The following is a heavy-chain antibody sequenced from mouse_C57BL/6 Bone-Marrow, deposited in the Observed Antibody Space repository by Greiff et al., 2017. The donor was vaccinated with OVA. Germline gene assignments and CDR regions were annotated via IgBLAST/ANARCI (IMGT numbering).Heavy chain of an antibody. CDR3: ARVGYYGACFAY. Sequence: VQLQQPGAELVKPGASVKMSCKASGYTFTSYWITWVKQRPGQGLEWIGDIYPGSGSTNYNEKFKSKATLTVDTSSSTAYMQLSSLTSEDSAVYYCARVGYYGACFAYWGQGTLVTVSA. CDR1: GYTFTSYW. D-gene: IGHD2-3*01. CDR2: IYPGSGST. J-gene: IGHJ3*01. V-gene: IGHV1-55*01.